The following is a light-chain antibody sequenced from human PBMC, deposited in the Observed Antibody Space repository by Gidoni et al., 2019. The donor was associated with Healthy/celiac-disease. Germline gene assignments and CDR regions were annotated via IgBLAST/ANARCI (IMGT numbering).Light chain of an antibody. V-gene: IGLV2-14*01. CDR1: SSDVGGYNY. CDR2: EVS. Sequence: QSALTKPASVSGSPGQSITISCTGTSSDVGGYNYVSWYQQHPGKAPKLMIYEVSNRPSGVSNRFSGSKAGNTASLTISGLQADDEADYYCSSYTSSISVVFGGGTKLTVL. CDR3: SSYTSSISVV. J-gene: IGLJ2*01.